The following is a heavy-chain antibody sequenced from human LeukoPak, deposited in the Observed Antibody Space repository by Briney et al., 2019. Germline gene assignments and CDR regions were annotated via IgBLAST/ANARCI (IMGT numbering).Heavy chain of an antibody. CDR1: GGSFSGYY. Sequence: SETLSLTCAVYGGSFSGYYWSWIRKPPGKGLEWIGNIYYSGSTNYNPSLKSRVTISVDTSKNQFSLKLSSVTAADTAVYYCMRGSIAYYYMDVWGKGTTVTISS. CDR2: IYYSGST. D-gene: IGHD3-22*01. V-gene: IGHV4-59*01. J-gene: IGHJ6*03. CDR3: MRGSIAYYYMDV.